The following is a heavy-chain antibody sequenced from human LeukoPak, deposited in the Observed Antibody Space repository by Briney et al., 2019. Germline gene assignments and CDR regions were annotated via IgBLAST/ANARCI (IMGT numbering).Heavy chain of an antibody. CDR1: GFTFSSYG. Sequence: GGSLRLSCAASGFTFSSYGMHWVRPAPGKGLEWVAVIWYDGSNKYYADSVKGRFTISRDNSKNTLYLQMNSLRAEDTAVYYCAIAHHYYDSSGLFDYWGQGTLVTVSS. J-gene: IGHJ4*02. CDR2: IWYDGSNK. CDR3: AIAHHYYDSSGLFDY. D-gene: IGHD3-22*01. V-gene: IGHV3-33*01.